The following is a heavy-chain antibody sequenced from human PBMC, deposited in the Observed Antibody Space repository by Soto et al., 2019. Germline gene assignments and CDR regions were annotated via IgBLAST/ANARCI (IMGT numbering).Heavy chain of an antibody. CDR2: VIPIFGTA. CDR1: GGTFSSYA. CDR3: VRGDFWSGYYTPYYYYYGMDV. V-gene: IGHV1-69*13. J-gene: IGHJ6*02. D-gene: IGHD3-3*01. Sequence: SVKVSCKASGGTFSSYAISWVRQAPGQGLEWMGGVIPIFGTANYAQKFQGRVTITADESTSTAYMELSSLRSEDTAVYYCVRGDFWSGYYTPYYYYYGMDVWGQGTTVTVSS.